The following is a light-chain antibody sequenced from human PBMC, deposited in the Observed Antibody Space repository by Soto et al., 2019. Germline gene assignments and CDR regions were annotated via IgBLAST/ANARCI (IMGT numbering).Light chain of an antibody. CDR2: AAS. V-gene: IGKV1-39*01. CDR1: QSTSSY. J-gene: IGKJ1*01. CDR3: QQYSTYTPRT. Sequence: DIQMTQSPSSLSASVGDRVTITCRASQSTSSYLNWYQQKPGKAPKLLIYAASSLQSGVPSRFSGSGSGTDFTLTISSLQPDDFATYYCQQYSTYTPRTFGQGTKV.